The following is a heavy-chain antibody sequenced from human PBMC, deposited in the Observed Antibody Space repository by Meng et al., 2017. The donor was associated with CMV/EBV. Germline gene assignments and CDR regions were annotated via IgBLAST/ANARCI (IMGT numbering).Heavy chain of an antibody. Sequence: GSLRLSCAVYGGSFSGYYWSWIRQPPGKGLEWIGEINHSGSTNYNPSLKSRVTISVDTSKNQFSLKLSSVTAADTAVYSCARGEQWLARIFDYWGQGTLVTVSS. J-gene: IGHJ4*02. CDR3: ARGEQWLARIFDY. CDR2: INHSGST. CDR1: GGSFSGYY. V-gene: IGHV4-34*01. D-gene: IGHD6-19*01.